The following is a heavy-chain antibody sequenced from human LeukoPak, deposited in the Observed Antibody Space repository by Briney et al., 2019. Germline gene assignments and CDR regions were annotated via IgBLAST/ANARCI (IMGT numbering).Heavy chain of an antibody. J-gene: IGHJ4*02. CDR1: GGSISSYY. CDR2: IHYSGST. D-gene: IGHD6-19*01. V-gene: IGHV4-59*01. Sequence: SETLSLTCTVSGGSISSYYWSWIRQPPGKGLEWIGYIHYSGSTNYNPSLKSRVTISVDTSKNQFSLKLSSVTAADTAVYYCAREISGWYDYWGQGTLVTVSS. CDR3: AREISGWYDY.